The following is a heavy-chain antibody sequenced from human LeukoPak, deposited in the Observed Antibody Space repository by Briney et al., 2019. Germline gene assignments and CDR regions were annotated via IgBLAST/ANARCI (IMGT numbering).Heavy chain of an antibody. J-gene: IGHJ3*02. CDR3: ARVGGIPLGAFDI. D-gene: IGHD3-10*01. CDR1: GGSINSYH. CDR2: FYTSGTT. Sequence: SETLSLTCTVTGGSINSYHWSWIRQPAGKGLEWIGRFYTSGTTTYNPSLKSRATMPVDTSKNQFSLKLTFVTAADTAVYYRARVGGIPLGAFDIWGQGTTVTVSP. V-gene: IGHV4-4*07.